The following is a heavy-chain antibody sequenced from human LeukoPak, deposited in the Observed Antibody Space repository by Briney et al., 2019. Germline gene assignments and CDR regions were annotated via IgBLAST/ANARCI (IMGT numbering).Heavy chain of an antibody. CDR1: GYTFTRYG. CDR2: ISGHNGNT. CDR3: ARAGADSSSSHFDY. J-gene: IGHJ4*02. V-gene: IGHV1-18*01. D-gene: IGHD6-6*01. Sequence: ASLKVSCKASGYTFTRYGISWVRQARGHGLEWMGWISGHNGNTNYVQKFQGRVTMSTDTSTSTAYLELRSLRSDDTAVYFCARAGADSSSSHFDYWGQETLFTVSS.